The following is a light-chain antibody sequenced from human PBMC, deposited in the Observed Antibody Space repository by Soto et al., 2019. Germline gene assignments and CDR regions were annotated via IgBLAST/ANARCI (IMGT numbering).Light chain of an antibody. J-gene: IGKJ1*01. CDR3: QQYNNWPPWT. CDR2: GAS. CDR1: QSVSSN. Sequence: EIVMTQSPATLSVSPGERATLSCRASQSVSSNLAWYQQKPGQAPRLLIYGASTRDTGIPARFSGSGSGTEFTLTLSSLQSEDFAVSSCQQYNNWPPWTFGQGTKVEIK. V-gene: IGKV3-15*01.